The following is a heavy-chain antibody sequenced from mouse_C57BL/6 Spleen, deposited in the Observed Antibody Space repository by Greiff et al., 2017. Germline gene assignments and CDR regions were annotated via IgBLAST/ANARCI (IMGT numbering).Heavy chain of an antibody. Sequence: EVKLVESGGGLVKPGGSLKLSCAASGFTFSDYGMHWVRQAPEKGLEWVAYISSGSSTIYYADTVKGRFTISSDNAKTTLFLQMTSLRSEDTAMYYCARQGVTTPGRAYWGQGTLVTVSA. J-gene: IGHJ3*01. D-gene: IGHD2-2*01. CDR1: GFTFSDYG. CDR3: ARQGVTTPGRAY. CDR2: ISSGSSTI. V-gene: IGHV5-17*01.